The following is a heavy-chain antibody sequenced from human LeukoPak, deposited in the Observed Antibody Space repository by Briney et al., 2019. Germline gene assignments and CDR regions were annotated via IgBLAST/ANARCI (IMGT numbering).Heavy chain of an antibody. CDR3: ASSSKTLGSGWFDP. CDR1: GDTGTFSSFA. D-gene: IGHD2-15*01. V-gene: IGHV1-69*13. CDR2: IFPIFATA. J-gene: IGHJ5*02. Sequence: SVKVSCKASGDTGTFSSFAINWLRQAPGQGLEWMGGIFPIFATANYAQKFQGRVTITADESTSTAYMELSSLRSEDAAVYYCASSSKTLGSGWFDPWGQGTLVTASS.